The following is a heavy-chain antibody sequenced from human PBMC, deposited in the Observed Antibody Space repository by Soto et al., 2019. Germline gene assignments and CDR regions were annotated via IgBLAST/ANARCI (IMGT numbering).Heavy chain of an antibody. CDR2: IWHDGSNK. J-gene: IGHJ4*02. V-gene: IGHV3-33*01. Sequence: QVQLVESGGGVVQPGRSLRLSCAASGFTFNNYGMHGVRRARGKGLEWVALIWHDGSNKGYADSVKGRFTISRDNSKNTLNLQMNSLRVEDTAVYYCTRAAIKGELLDYWGQGTQVTVSS. D-gene: IGHD1-26*01. CDR1: GFTFNNYG. CDR3: TRAAIKGELLDY.